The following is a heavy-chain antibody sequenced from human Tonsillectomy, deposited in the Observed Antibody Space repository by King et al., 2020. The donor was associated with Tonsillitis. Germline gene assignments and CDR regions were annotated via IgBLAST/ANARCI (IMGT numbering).Heavy chain of an antibody. Sequence: VQLQQWGAGLLKPSATLSLTCAVYGGSFSGYYWSWIRQPPGKGLEWIGEINHSGSTNYNPSLKSRVTISVDTSKNQFSLKLSSVTAADTAVYYCARGRRFLVPADTIFFDYWGQGTLVTVSS. V-gene: IGHV4-34*01. CDR3: ARGRRFLVPADTIFFDY. CDR1: GGSFSGYY. J-gene: IGHJ4*02. D-gene: IGHD3-3*01. CDR2: INHSGST.